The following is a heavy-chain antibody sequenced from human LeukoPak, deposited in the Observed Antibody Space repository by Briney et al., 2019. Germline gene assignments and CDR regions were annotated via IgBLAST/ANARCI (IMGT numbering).Heavy chain of an antibody. CDR3: AKEGEVAGSVSNY. CDR2: ISSSGSTI. J-gene: IGHJ4*02. D-gene: IGHD6-19*01. Sequence: GGSLRLSCAASGFTFSDYYMSWIRQAPGKGLEWVSYISSSGSTIYCADSVKGRFTISRDNAKNSLYLQMNSLRAEDTAVYYCAKEGEVAGSVSNYWGQGTLVTVSS. V-gene: IGHV3-11*01. CDR1: GFTFSDYY.